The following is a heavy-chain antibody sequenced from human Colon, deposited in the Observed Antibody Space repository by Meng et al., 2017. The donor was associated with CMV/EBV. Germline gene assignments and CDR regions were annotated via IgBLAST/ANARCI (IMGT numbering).Heavy chain of an antibody. CDR3: ASRVNSGSYPLHWYFDL. CDR2: IIPILGIA. J-gene: IGHJ2*01. Sequence: SVKVSCKASGGTFSSYAISWVRQAPGQGLEWMGGIIPILGIANYAQKFQGRVTITADKSTSTAYMELSSLRSEDTAVYYCASRVNSGSYPLHWYFDLWGRGTLVTVSS. D-gene: IGHD1-26*01. CDR1: GGTFSSYA. V-gene: IGHV1-69*10.